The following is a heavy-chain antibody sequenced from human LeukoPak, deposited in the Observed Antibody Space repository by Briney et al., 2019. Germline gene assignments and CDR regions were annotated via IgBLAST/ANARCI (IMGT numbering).Heavy chain of an antibody. CDR1: GYSISSGYY. CDR3: ARLTVVPAAMSYYFDY. J-gene: IGHJ4*02. V-gene: IGHV4-38-2*02. CDR2: IYHSGST. Sequence: SETLSLTCTVSGYSISSGYYWAWIRQPPGKGLEWIGSIYHSGSTYYNPSLKSRVTISVDTSKNQFSLKLSSVTAADTAVYYCARLTVVPAAMSYYFDYWGQGTLVTVSS. D-gene: IGHD2-2*01.